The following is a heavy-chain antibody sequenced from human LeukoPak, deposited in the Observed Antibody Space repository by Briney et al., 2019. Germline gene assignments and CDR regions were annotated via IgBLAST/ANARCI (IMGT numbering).Heavy chain of an antibody. D-gene: IGHD6-19*01. CDR3: ARVPPRSSGWYFFDY. J-gene: IGHJ4*02. V-gene: IGHV4-59*01. CDR2: IYYSGST. Sequence: PSETLSLTCTVSGGPISSYYWSWIRQPPGKGLEWIGHIYYSGSTNYNPSLKSRVTISVDTSKNQFSLKLNSVTAADTAVYYCARVPPRSSGWYFFDYWGQGTLVTVSS. CDR1: GGPISSYY.